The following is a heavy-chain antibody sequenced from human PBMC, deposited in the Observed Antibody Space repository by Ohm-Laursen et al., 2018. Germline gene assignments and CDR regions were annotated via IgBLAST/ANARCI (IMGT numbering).Heavy chain of an antibody. CDR2: ISYDGSNE. CDR3: AKTAVPGLTMIVVIHAFDI. CDR1: GFIFRNFG. V-gene: IGHV3-33*05. Sequence: SLRLSCAAFGFIFRNFGMHWVRQAPGKGLEWVGVISYDGSNEYYAESVKGRFTMSRDNSKNTLYLQMNSLRAEDTAVYYCAKTAVPGLTMIVVIHAFDIWGQGTMVTVSS. D-gene: IGHD3-22*01. J-gene: IGHJ3*02.